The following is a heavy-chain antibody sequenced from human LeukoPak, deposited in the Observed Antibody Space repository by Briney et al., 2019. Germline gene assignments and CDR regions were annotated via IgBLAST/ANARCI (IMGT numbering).Heavy chain of an antibody. CDR1: GDSISTSNSY. Sequence: SETLSLTCTVSGDSISTSNSYWGWIRQPPGKGLEWIGSIYYSGNTYYNASLKSRVTISVDTSKNQFSLKLSSVTAATTAVYYCARGAVRGVYDAFDIWGQGTMVTVSS. D-gene: IGHD3-10*01. V-gene: IGHV4-39*07. CDR3: ARGAVRGVYDAFDI. CDR2: IYYSGNT. J-gene: IGHJ3*02.